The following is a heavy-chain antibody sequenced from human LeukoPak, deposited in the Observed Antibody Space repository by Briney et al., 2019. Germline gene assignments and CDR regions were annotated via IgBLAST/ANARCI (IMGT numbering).Heavy chain of an antibody. J-gene: IGHJ4*02. CDR2: ITSSSSYI. Sequence: GGSLRLSCAVSGLTFSSYSMNWVRQAPGKGLEWVSCITSSSSYIYYADSVKGRFTISRDNAKNSLYLQMNSLRAEDTAVHYCSRQFSSYFDYWGQGTLVTVSS. V-gene: IGHV3-21*01. CDR1: GLTFSSYS. CDR3: SRQFSSYFDY.